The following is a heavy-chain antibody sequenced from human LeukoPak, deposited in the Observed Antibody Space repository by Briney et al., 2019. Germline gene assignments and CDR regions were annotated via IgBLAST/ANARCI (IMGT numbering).Heavy chain of an antibody. V-gene: IGHV5-51*01. J-gene: IGHJ5*02. CDR3: ARQTGPYCSGGSCAGRGWFDP. Sequence: GESLKISCKGSGYSFTSYWIGWVRQMPGKGLEWMGIIYPGDSDTRYSPSFQGQVTISADKSISTAYLQWSSLKASDTAMYYCARQTGPYCSGGSCAGRGWFDPWGQGTLVTVSS. D-gene: IGHD2-15*01. CDR2: IYPGDSDT. CDR1: GYSFTSYW.